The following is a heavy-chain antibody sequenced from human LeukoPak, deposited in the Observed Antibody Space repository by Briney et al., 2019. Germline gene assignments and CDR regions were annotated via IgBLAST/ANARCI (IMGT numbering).Heavy chain of an antibody. D-gene: IGHD3-10*01. Sequence: GESLKISCKGSAYMFANYWIGWVRQMPGKGLEWMGIIYPGDSDTRYSPSFQGQVTISADKSISTAYLQWSSLKASDTAMYYCARRLGGSGSYYIDYWGQGTLVTVSS. J-gene: IGHJ4*02. V-gene: IGHV5-51*01. CDR2: IYPGDSDT. CDR1: AYMFANYW. CDR3: ARRLGGSGSYYIDY.